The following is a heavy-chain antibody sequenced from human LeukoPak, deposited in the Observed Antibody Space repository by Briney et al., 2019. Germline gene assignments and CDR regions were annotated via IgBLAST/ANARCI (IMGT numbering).Heavy chain of an antibody. CDR2: ISGSGGST. CDR1: GFTFSSYA. Sequence: SGGSLRLSCAASGFTFSSYAMSWVRQAPGKGLEWVSAISGSGGSTYYADSVKGRFTISRDNSKNTLYLQMNSLRAEDTAVYYCAKEEYSSSGTDWFDPWGQGTLVTASS. J-gene: IGHJ5*02. D-gene: IGHD6-13*01. CDR3: AKEEYSSSGTDWFDP. V-gene: IGHV3-23*01.